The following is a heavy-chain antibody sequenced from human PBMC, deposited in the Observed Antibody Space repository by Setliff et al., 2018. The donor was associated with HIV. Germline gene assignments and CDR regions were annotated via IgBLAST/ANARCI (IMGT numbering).Heavy chain of an antibody. CDR1: GYTFTNNY. V-gene: IGHV1-69*13. J-gene: IGHJ6*04. Sequence: SVKVSCKASGYTFTNNYISWVRQAPGQGLEWMGGIIPIFGTPNYAQKFKGRLTITADESTSTVYMELSSLRSEDTAVYYCARDSRDIVVVIAPEPEPYYYYGMDVWGEGTTVTVSS. CDR2: IIPIFGTP. D-gene: IGHD2-15*01. CDR3: ARDSRDIVVVIAPEPEPYYYYGMDV.